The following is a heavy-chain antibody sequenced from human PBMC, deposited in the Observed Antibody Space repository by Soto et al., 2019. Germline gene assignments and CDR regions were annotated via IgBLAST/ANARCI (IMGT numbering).Heavy chain of an antibody. CDR2: IWYDGSNK. Sequence: GGSLRLSCAASGFTFSNYAMHWVRQAPGKGLEWVAVIWYDGSNKYYADSVKGRFTISRDNSKNTLYLQMNSLRAEDTAVYYCARDGQYDFWSGYIDWFDPWGQGTLVTV. J-gene: IGHJ5*02. CDR1: GFTFSNYA. V-gene: IGHV3-33*01. CDR3: ARDGQYDFWSGYIDWFDP. D-gene: IGHD3-3*01.